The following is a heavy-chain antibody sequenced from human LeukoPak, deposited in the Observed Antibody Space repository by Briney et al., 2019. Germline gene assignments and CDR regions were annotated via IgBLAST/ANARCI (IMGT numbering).Heavy chain of an antibody. Sequence: PSETLSLTCAVYSESLNSYYWSWIRQPPGKGLEWIGEIYESGSTEYNPSLKSRVTISMVPSKQQFSLSLTSVTAADTAVYYCARGAWATRLGSWGLGTPVIVSS. V-gene: IGHV4-34*01. CDR3: ARGAWATRLGS. CDR1: SESLNSYY. D-gene: IGHD2-15*01. J-gene: IGHJ4*02. CDR2: IYESGST.